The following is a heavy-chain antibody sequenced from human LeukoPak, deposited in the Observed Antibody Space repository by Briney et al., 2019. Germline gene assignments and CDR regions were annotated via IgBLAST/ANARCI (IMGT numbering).Heavy chain of an antibody. V-gene: IGHV1-18*01. CDR2: ISAYNGNT. CDR1: GYTFTSYG. CDR3: ARGQSGLSSGWYWGGIDY. D-gene: IGHD6-19*01. Sequence: ASVKVSCKASGYTFTSYGISWVRQAPGQGLEWMGWISAYNGNTNYAQKLQGRVTMTTDTSTSTAYMELRSLRSDDTAVYYCARGQSGLSSGWYWGGIDYWGQGTLVTVSS. J-gene: IGHJ4*02.